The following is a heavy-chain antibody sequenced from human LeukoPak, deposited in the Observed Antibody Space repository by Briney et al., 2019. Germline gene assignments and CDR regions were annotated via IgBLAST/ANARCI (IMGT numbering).Heavy chain of an antibody. CDR3: ARGEAMVRGVIAKGVPFDY. V-gene: IGHV3-21*01. Sequence: GGSLRLSCAASGFTFSSYAMSWVRQAPGKGLEWVSSLSCASSYIKYADSLEGRFTISRDNAKNSLYLQMNSLRDEDTAVYYCARGEAMVRGVIAKGVPFDYWGQGTLVTVCS. CDR1: GFTFSSYA. D-gene: IGHD3-10*01. CDR2: LSCASSYI. J-gene: IGHJ4*02.